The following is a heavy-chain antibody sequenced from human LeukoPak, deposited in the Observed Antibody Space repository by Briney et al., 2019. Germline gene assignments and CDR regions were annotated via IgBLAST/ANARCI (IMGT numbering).Heavy chain of an antibody. CDR3: ARAPGQRPSRAYYYYAMDV. D-gene: IGHD6-25*01. J-gene: IGHJ6*02. Sequence: EASVKVSCKASGYTFTSYYMHWVRQAPGQGLEWMGGIIPILETANYAQKFQGKITITADESTRTAYMELSSLRSEDTAVYYCARAPGQRPSRAYYYYAMDVWGQGTTVTVSS. V-gene: IGHV1-69*13. CDR1: GYTFTSYY. CDR2: IIPILETA.